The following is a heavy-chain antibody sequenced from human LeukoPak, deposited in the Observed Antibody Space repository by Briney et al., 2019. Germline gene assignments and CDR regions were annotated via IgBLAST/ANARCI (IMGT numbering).Heavy chain of an antibody. J-gene: IGHJ4*02. CDR3: ARVGIAVAEGGDY. CDR1: GGSICSSNW. V-gene: IGHV4-4*02. D-gene: IGHD6-19*01. Sequence: PSGTLSLTCAVSGGSICSSNWWSWVRQPPGKGLEWIGEIYHSGSTNYNPSLKSRVTISVDKSKNQFSLKLSSVTAADTAVYYCARVGIAVAEGGDYWGQGTLVTVSS. CDR2: IYHSGST.